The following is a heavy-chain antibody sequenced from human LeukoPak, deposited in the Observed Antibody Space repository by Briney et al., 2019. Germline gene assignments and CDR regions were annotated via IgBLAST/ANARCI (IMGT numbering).Heavy chain of an antibody. Sequence: GGSLRLSCAASGFTFSDYYMSWIRQAPGKELEWVSYISSSGSTIYYADSVKGRFTISRDNAKNSLYLQMNSLRAEDTAVYYCARDDLSANPDYWGQGTLVTVSS. CDR3: ARDDLSANPDY. CDR1: GFTFSDYY. D-gene: IGHD4/OR15-4a*01. CDR2: ISSSGSTI. V-gene: IGHV3-11*04. J-gene: IGHJ4*02.